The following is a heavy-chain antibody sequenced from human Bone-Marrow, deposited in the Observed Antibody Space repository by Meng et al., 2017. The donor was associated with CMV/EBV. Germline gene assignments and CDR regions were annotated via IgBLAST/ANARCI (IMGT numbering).Heavy chain of an antibody. J-gene: IGHJ4*02. D-gene: IGHD1-26*01. Sequence: SETLSLTCAVSGGSISSYYWSWIRQPPGKGLEWIGYIYYSGSTNYNPSLKSRVTISVDTSKNQFSLKLSSVTAADTAVYYCARASIYSGSYYEHYCGQGKLVAVSS. CDR3: ARASIYSGSYYEHY. CDR2: IYYSGST. V-gene: IGHV4-59*01. CDR1: GGSISSYY.